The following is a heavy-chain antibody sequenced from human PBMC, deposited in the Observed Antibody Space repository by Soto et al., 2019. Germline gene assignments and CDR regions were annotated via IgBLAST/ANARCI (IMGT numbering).Heavy chain of an antibody. CDR3: ASLGIAAAGPFGANCYYGMDV. D-gene: IGHD6-13*01. CDR1: GGSISSSIYY. CDR2: IYYSGST. J-gene: IGHJ6*04. V-gene: IGHV4-39*01. Sequence: SETLSLTCTVSGGSISSSIYYWGWIRHPPGKGLEWIGSIYYSGSTYYNPSLKSRVTISVDTSKNQFSLKLSSVTAAETAVYYCASLGIAAAGPFGANCYYGMDVWGKGTTVNVSS.